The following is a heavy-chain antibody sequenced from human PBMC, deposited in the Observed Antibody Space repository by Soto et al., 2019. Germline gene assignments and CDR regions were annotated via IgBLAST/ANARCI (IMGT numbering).Heavy chain of an antibody. CDR3: AKDPSDRLASEAFDY. CDR1: GFTFSSYA. J-gene: IGHJ4*02. D-gene: IGHD3-9*01. V-gene: IGHV3-23*01. Sequence: GGSLRLSCAASGFTFSSYAMSWVRRAPGKGLEWVSAISGSGGSTYYADSVKGRFTISRDNSKNTLYLQMNSLRAEDTAVYYCAKDPSDRLASEAFDYWGQGTLVTVSS. CDR2: ISGSGGST.